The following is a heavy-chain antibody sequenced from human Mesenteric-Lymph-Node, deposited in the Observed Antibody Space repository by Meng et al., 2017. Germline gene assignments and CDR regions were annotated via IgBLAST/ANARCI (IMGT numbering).Heavy chain of an antibody. D-gene: IGHD5-12*01. CDR2: ISYDGSNK. CDR1: GFTFSSYA. CDR3: GRGYSGYRLSDAFDI. Sequence: GESLKISCAASGFTFSSYAMHWVRQAPGKGLEWVAVISYDGSNKYYADSVKGRFTISRDNAKNSLYLQMNSLRAEDTAVYYCGRGYSGYRLSDAFDIWGQGTMVTVSS. V-gene: IGHV3-30*07. J-gene: IGHJ3*02.